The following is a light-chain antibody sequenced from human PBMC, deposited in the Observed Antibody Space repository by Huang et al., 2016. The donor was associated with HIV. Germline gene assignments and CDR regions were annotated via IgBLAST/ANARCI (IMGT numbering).Light chain of an antibody. J-gene: IGKJ1*01. V-gene: IGKV2-30*02. CDR3: MQGTHWPPGT. CDR2: KVS. CDR1: QTLVHTDGNTY. Sequence: DVIMTQSPLLLPVTLGQPAAISCRSRQTLVHTDGNTYLDWFLQRPGQSPRRLIYKVSNRDSGVPDRFTSSGSGIEFTLTISRVEAEDVGIYYCMQGTHWPPGTFGQGTNMEIK.